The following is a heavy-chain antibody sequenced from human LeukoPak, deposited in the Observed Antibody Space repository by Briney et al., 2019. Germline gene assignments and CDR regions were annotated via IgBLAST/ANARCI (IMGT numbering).Heavy chain of an antibody. J-gene: IGHJ4*02. Sequence: GESLKISCKGSGYSFTSYWIGWVRQMPGKGLEWMGIIYPGDSDTRYSPSFQGQVTISADKSISTAYLQWSSLKASDTAMYYCARPIVGAPHAVYFGYWGQGTLVTVSS. D-gene: IGHD1-26*01. V-gene: IGHV5-51*01. CDR2: IYPGDSDT. CDR1: GYSFTSYW. CDR3: ARPIVGAPHAVYFGY.